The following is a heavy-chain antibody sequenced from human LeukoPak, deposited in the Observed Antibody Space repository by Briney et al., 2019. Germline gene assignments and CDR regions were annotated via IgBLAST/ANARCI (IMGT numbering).Heavy chain of an antibody. CDR1: GYTFTGYY. Sequence: ASVKVSCKPSGYTFTGYYMHWVRQAPGQGLEWMGWINPNSGGTNYAQKFQGRVTMTRDTSISTAYMELSRLRSDDTAVYYCARTRRLASPGSFYDYWGQGTLVTVSS. CDR2: INPNSGGT. J-gene: IGHJ4*02. D-gene: IGHD2/OR15-2a*01. CDR3: ARTRRLASPGSFYDY. V-gene: IGHV1-2*02.